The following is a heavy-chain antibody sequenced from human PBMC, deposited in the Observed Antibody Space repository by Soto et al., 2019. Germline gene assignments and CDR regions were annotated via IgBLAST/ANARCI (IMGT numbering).Heavy chain of an antibody. V-gene: IGHV3-49*04. CDR3: TRCLVGYVWGGPDAFDI. Sequence: SLRLSCTASGFTFGDYAMSWVRQAPGKGLEWVGFIRSKAYGGTTEYAASVKGRSTISRDDSKSIAYLQMNSLKTEDTAVYYCTRCLVGYVWGGPDAFDIWGQGTMVTVSS. D-gene: IGHD3-16*01. CDR1: GFTFGDYA. J-gene: IGHJ3*02. CDR2: IRSKAYGGTT.